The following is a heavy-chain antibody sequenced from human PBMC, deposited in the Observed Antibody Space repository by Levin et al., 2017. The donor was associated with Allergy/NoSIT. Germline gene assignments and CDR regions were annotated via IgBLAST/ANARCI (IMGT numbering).Heavy chain of an antibody. CDR2: IYWNDDK. CDR1: GFSLSTSGVG. CDR3: AHRRDSSGWYYYQPGDPPQNDAFDI. D-gene: IGHD6-19*01. J-gene: IGHJ3*02. V-gene: IGHV2-5*01. Sequence: SGPTLVKPTQTLTLTCTFSGFSLSTSGVGVGWIRQPPGKALEWLALIYWNDDKRYSPSLKSRLTITKDTSKNQVVLTMTNMDPVDTATYYCAHRRDSSGWYYYQPGDPPQNDAFDIWGQGTMVTVSS.